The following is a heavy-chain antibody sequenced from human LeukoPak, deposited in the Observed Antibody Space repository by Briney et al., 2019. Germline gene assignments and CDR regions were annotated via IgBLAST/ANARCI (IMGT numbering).Heavy chain of an antibody. Sequence: ASVKVSCKASGYTFTGYYMHWVRQAPGQGLEWMGRINPNSGGTNYAQKFQGRVTMTRDTSISTAYMELSSLRSEDTAVYYCASTGGCSSTSCYYYYGLDVWGQGTTVTVSS. CDR3: ASTGGCSSTSCYYYYGLDV. V-gene: IGHV1-2*06. CDR2: INPNSGGT. J-gene: IGHJ6*02. CDR1: GYTFTGYY. D-gene: IGHD2-2*01.